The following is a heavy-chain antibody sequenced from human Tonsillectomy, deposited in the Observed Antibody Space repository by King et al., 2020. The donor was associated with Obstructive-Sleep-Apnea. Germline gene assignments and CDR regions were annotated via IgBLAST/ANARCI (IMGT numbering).Heavy chain of an antibody. CDR1: GDAISSTIW. CDR3: ARRRFGFDY. J-gene: IGHJ4*02. Sequence: VQLQESGPGLVKPSGTLSLTCTVSGDAISSTIWWSWVRQTPGKGLEWIGEIYHSGSSNYNPSLESRVTISLDKTKNQLSLKLRSVTAAEPAVYYCARRRFGFDYWGQGALVTVSS. D-gene: IGHD3-16*01. V-gene: IGHV4-4*02. CDR2: IYHSGSS.